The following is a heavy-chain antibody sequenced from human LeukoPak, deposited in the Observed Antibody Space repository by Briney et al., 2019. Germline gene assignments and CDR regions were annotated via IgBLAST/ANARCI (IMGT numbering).Heavy chain of an antibody. Sequence: ASVKVSCKAAGYTFVSHGISWVRLAPGQGLEWMGWISAYNGDTKYAQKLQGRVTMTTDTSTSTAYMELRSLRSDDTAVYYCARDNADFSPLDAFDIWGQGTMVTVSS. D-gene: IGHD3-3*01. CDR2: ISAYNGDT. J-gene: IGHJ3*02. V-gene: IGHV1-18*01. CDR1: GYTFVSHG. CDR3: ARDNADFSPLDAFDI.